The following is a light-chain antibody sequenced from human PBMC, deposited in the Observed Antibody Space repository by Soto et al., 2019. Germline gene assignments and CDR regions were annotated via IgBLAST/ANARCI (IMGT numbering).Light chain of an antibody. V-gene: IGKV3-15*01. Sequence: DIVLTQSPVTLSVSPGERATLSCRASQSVNSNFAWYQQKPGQAPRLLIYGASTRAAGIPTRFRGSGSGTEFTLTISSLQSEDSAIYFCHQYNSWPRGTFGPGTKVEIK. CDR1: QSVNSN. CDR3: HQYNSWPRGT. J-gene: IGKJ3*01. CDR2: GAS.